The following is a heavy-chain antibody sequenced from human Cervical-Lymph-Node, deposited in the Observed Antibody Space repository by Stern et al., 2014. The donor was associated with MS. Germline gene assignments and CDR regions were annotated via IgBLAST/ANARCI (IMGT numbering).Heavy chain of an antibody. D-gene: IGHD4-17*01. CDR2: IDWDDEK. V-gene: IGHV2-70*01. CDR3: ARIPLGDYEGGYYGMDV. CDR1: GFSLSTSGMC. J-gene: IGHJ6*02. Sequence: ESGPALVKPTQTLTLTCTFSGFSLSTSGMCVSWIRQPPGKALEWLEIIDWDDEKYYTPSLTTRLTLSKDNSKNQVFLTMTNMDPVDTATYYCARIPLGDYEGGYYGMDVWGQGTTVTVSS.